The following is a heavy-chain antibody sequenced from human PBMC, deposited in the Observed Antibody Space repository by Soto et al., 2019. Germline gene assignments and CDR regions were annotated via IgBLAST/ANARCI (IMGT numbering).Heavy chain of an antibody. CDR3: ARDGGTYFDY. Sequence: GGSLRLSCAASGFTFSTYWMHWVRRAPGKGLVWVSRLDNDGTNTRYADSVKGRFTVSRDNGKNTVYLQMDSLRAEDTAVYYCARDGGTYFDYWGQGTLVTVSS. D-gene: IGHD3-16*01. CDR1: GFTFSTYW. V-gene: IGHV3-74*01. CDR2: LDNDGTNT. J-gene: IGHJ4*02.